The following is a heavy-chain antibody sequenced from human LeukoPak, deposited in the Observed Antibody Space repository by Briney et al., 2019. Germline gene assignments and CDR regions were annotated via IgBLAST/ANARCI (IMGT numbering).Heavy chain of an antibody. Sequence: GGSLRLSCVASGFSFSSYWMSWVRQVPGKGLEWVADIKQDGSAELYVDSVKGRFTISRDNAKKSLYLQMSSLRVEDTAVYYCARPRQDGEIFDHWGQGTLVTVSS. D-gene: IGHD5-24*01. CDR2: IKQDGSAE. J-gene: IGHJ4*02. CDR3: ARPRQDGEIFDH. CDR1: GFSFSSYW. V-gene: IGHV3-7*03.